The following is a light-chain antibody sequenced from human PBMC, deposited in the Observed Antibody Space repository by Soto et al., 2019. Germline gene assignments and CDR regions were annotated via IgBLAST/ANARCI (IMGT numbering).Light chain of an antibody. Sequence: DIPLTQSPSFLSASVGDRVTITCRASQGISSYLAWYQQKPGKAPKLLIYAASTLQSGVPSRFSGGGSGTEFTLTISSLQPEDFATYDCQQLNSYPFTFGGGTKVEIK. CDR1: QGISSY. CDR3: QQLNSYPFT. V-gene: IGKV1-9*01. J-gene: IGKJ4*01. CDR2: AAS.